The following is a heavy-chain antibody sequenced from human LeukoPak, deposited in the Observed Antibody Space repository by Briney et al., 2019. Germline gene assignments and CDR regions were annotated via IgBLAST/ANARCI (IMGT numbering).Heavy chain of an antibody. CDR3: ASSRWDLPYYYYYMDV. V-gene: IGHV4-38-2*02. J-gene: IGHJ6*03. D-gene: IGHD1-26*01. CDR2: ISHSGTT. Sequence: SETLSLTCTVSGDSISSGSHWGWLRQSPGKGLEWIGCISHSGTTYYNPSFTSRVTISVDTSKNQFSLKLSSVTAADTAVYYCASSRWDLPYYYYYMDVWGKGTTVTISS. CDR1: GDSISSGSH.